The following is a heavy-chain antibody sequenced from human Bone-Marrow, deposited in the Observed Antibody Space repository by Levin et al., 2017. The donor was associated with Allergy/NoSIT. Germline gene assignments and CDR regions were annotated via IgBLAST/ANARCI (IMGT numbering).Heavy chain of an antibody. Sequence: SETLSLTCTVSGGSISSSSYYWGWIRQPPGKGLEWIGSIYYSGSTYYNPSLKSRVTISVDTSKNQFSLKLSSVTAADTAVYYCARSFNRGIAVAGAKYYFDYWGQGTLVTVSS. CDR3: ARSFNRGIAVAGAKYYFDY. CDR1: GGSISSSSYY. V-gene: IGHV4-39*01. CDR2: IYYSGST. J-gene: IGHJ4*02. D-gene: IGHD6-19*01.